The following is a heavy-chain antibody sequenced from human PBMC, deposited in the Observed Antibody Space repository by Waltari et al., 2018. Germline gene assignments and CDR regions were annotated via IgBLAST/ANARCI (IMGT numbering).Heavy chain of an antibody. CDR2: IYHSGST. CDR1: GFTFDDYA. Sequence: VQLVESGGGLVQPGRSLRLSCAASGFTFDDYAMHWVRQAPGKGLEWIGEIYHSGSTNYNPSLKSRVTISVDKSKNQFSLKLSSVTAADTAVYYCASSYGSGGIGYWGQGTLVTVSS. J-gene: IGHJ4*02. V-gene: IGHV4-4*02. D-gene: IGHD3-10*01. CDR3: ASSYGSGGIGY.